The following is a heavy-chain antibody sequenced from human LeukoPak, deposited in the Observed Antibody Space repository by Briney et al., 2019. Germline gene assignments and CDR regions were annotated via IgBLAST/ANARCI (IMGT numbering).Heavy chain of an antibody. Sequence: ASVKVSCKASGYTFTSYYMHWVRQAPGQGLEWMGIINPSGGSTSYAQKFQGRVTMTRDTSTSTVYMELSSLRSEDTAMYYCARAPRDGYTGYYYYGMDVWGQGTTVTVSS. V-gene: IGHV1-46*01. CDR1: GYTFTSYY. CDR3: ARAPRDGYTGYYYYGMDV. CDR2: INPSGGST. D-gene: IGHD5-24*01. J-gene: IGHJ6*02.